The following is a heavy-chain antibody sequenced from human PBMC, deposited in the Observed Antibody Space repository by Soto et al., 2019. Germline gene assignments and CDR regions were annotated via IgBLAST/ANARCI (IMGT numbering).Heavy chain of an antibody. V-gene: IGHV1-69*06. CDR3: ARDRRSYYDFWSGYPPAGYYGMDV. Sequence: EASVKVSCKASGGTFSSYAISWVRQAPGQGLEWMGGIIPIFGTANYAQKFQGRVTITADKSTSTAYMELSSLRSEDTAVYYCARDRRSYYDFWSGYPPAGYYGMDVWGQGTLVTVSS. J-gene: IGHJ6*02. CDR1: GGTFSSYA. D-gene: IGHD3-3*01. CDR2: IIPIFGTA.